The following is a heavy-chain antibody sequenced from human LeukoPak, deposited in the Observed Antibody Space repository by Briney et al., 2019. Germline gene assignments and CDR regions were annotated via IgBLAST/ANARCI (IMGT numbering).Heavy chain of an antibody. J-gene: IGHJ4*02. CDR2: IRYDGGNK. Sequence: GGSLRLSCAASGFTFSSYGMHCVRQAPGKGLEWVAFIRYDGGNKYYADSVKGRFTISRDNSENTLYLQMNSLRAEDTAVYYCAKFHAGYCSGGSCYSVDYWGQGTLVTVSS. CDR3: AKFHAGYCSGGSCYSVDY. D-gene: IGHD2-15*01. CDR1: GFTFSSYG. V-gene: IGHV3-30*02.